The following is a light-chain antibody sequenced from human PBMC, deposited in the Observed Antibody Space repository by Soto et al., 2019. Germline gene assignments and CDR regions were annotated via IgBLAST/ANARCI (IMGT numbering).Light chain of an antibody. J-gene: IGKJ2*01. CDR2: GAS. Sequence: EIVMTQSPATLSVSPGETPTLSCRASQSVSSNLAWYQQKPGQAPRLLMYGASTRATTIPPRFSGSGSGTEFTLTISSLQSEDFAVYYWQQYYNRPLYTFGQGTKLEIK. CDR1: QSVSSN. V-gene: IGKV3-15*01. CDR3: QQYYNRPLYT.